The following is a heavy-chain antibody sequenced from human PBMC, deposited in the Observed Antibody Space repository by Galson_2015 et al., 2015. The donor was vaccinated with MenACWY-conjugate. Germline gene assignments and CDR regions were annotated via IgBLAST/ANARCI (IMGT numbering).Heavy chain of an antibody. CDR1: GFTFSSYW. CDR3: ARLGGNYKTTSHFDY. D-gene: IGHD1-26*01. Sequence: SLRLSCAASGFTFSSYWMHWVRQAPGKELVWVSRINSDGSSTSYADSVKGRFTISRDNAKNTLYLQMNSLRAEDTAVYYCARLGGNYKTTSHFDYWGQGTLVTVSS. V-gene: IGHV3-74*01. J-gene: IGHJ4*02. CDR2: INSDGSST.